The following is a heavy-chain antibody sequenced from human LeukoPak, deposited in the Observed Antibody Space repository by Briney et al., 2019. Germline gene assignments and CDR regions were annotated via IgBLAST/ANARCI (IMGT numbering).Heavy chain of an antibody. CDR3: ARVLGDYGFDY. J-gene: IGHJ4*02. V-gene: IGHV4-30-4*01. D-gene: IGHD4-17*01. CDR1: GGSISSSSYY. Sequence: TLSLTCTVSGGSISSSSYYWSWIRQPPGKGLEWIGYIYYSGSTYYNPSLKSRVTISVDTSKNQFSLKLSSVTAADTAVYYCARVLGDYGFDYWGQGTLVTVSS. CDR2: IYYSGST.